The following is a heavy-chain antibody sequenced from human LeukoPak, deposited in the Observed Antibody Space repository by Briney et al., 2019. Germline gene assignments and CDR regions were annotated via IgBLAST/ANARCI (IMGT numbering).Heavy chain of an antibody. CDR3: ARGLSLVGATNDY. V-gene: IGHV4-34*01. J-gene: IGHJ4*02. D-gene: IGHD1-26*01. CDR2: INHSGST. Sequence: SETLSLTCAVYGGSFSGYYWSWIRQHPGKGLEWIGEINHSGSTNYNPSLKSRVTISVDTSKNQFSLKLSSVTAADTAVYYCARGLSLVGATNDYWGQGTLVTVSS. CDR1: GGSFSGYY.